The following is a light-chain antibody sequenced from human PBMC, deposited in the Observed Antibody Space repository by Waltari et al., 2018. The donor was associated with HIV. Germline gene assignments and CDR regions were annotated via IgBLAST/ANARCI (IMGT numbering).Light chain of an antibody. CDR3: HQYGSSPRT. Sequence: EIELTQSPGTLSLSPGERATLACRASKSLNTTYLAWYQQQPGQTPRLLIYGASSRAICIPDRVSGSGSGTDFTRTISRLEPGDFAVYYCHQYGSSPRTFGQGTNVDIK. CDR1: KSLNTTY. CDR2: GAS. J-gene: IGKJ1*01. V-gene: IGKV3-20*01.